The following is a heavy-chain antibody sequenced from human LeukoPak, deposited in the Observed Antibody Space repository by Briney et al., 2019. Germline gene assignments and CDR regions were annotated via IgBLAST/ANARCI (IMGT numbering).Heavy chain of an antibody. CDR2: ISAYNGNT. V-gene: IGHV1-18*01. CDR3: ARVFALYSSSWSNFDY. J-gene: IGHJ4*02. D-gene: IGHD6-13*01. CDR1: GYTFTSYG. Sequence: ASVKVSCKASGYTFTSYGISWVRQAPGQGLEWMGWISAYNGNTNYAQKLQGRVTMTTDTSTSTAYMELRSLRSDDTAVYYCARVFALYSSSWSNFDYWGQGTLVTVSS.